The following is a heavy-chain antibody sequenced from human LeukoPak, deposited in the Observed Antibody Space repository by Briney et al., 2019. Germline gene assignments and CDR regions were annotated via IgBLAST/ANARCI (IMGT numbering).Heavy chain of an antibody. CDR3: AKDIMRSMSYYYYYGMDV. Sequence: GRSLRLSCAASGFTFDDYAMHWVRQAPGKGLEWVSGISWNSGSIGYADSVKGRFTISRDNAKNSLYLQMNSLRAEDTALYYCAKDIMRSMSYYYYYGMDVWGQGTTVTVS. V-gene: IGHV3-9*01. CDR2: ISWNSGSI. D-gene: IGHD3-16*01. CDR1: GFTFDDYA. J-gene: IGHJ6*02.